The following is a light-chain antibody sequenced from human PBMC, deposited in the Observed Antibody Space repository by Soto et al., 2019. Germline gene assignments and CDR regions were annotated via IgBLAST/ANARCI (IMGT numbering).Light chain of an antibody. J-gene: IGKJ1*01. CDR1: QSVSSSY. Sequence: IVLTQSPGTLSLSPGERATLSCRASQSVSSSYLAWYQQKLGQAPRLLIYGASSRATGIPDRFSGSGSGTDFTLTISRLEPEDFAVYYCQQYGSSPQTFGQGTKV. CDR2: GAS. V-gene: IGKV3-20*01. CDR3: QQYGSSPQT.